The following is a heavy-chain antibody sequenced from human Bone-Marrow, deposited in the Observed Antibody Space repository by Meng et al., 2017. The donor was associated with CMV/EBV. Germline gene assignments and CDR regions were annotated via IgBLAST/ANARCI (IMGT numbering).Heavy chain of an antibody. CDR3: AKPPPHYYDTSGYQLGSFYFDY. CDR2: ISGSGYST. J-gene: IGHJ4*02. Sequence: GESLKISCAASGFTFSNYAMSWVRQAPGKGLEWVSLISGSGYSTYYADSVKGRFTISRDNSKNTLYLQVNSLRAEDAAVYYCAKPPPHYYDTSGYQLGSFYFDYWGQGTLVTVSS. V-gene: IGHV3-23*01. D-gene: IGHD3-22*01. CDR1: GFTFSNYA.